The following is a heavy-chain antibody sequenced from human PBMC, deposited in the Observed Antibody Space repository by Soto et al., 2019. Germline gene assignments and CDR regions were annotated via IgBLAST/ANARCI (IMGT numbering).Heavy chain of an antibody. V-gene: IGHV3-23*01. D-gene: IGHD2-15*01. CDR2: ISGSGGST. CDR1: GFTFSSYA. Sequence: GGSLRLSCAASGFTFSSYAMSWVRQAPGKGLEWVSAISGSGGSTYYADSVKGRFTISRDNSKNTLYLQMNSLRAEDTAVYYCARLGYCSGGSCYSASSGPNNWFDPWGQGTLVTVSS. J-gene: IGHJ5*02. CDR3: ARLGYCSGGSCYSASSGPNNWFDP.